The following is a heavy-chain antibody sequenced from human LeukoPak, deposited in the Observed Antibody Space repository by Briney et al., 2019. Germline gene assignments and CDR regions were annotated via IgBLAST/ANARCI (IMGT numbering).Heavy chain of an antibody. J-gene: IGHJ6*02. CDR3: AREDPQTTVHAGMDV. V-gene: IGHV4-59*01. Sequence: SETLSLTCTVAGGSISYYYWSWIRQSPGKGLEWIGYIYYSGTTNYNPSLKSRVTISVDTPKNQFSLQLRSVTAADTAVYYCAREDPQTTVHAGMDVWGQGTTVTVSS. D-gene: IGHD4-17*01. CDR1: GGSISYYY. CDR2: IYYSGTT.